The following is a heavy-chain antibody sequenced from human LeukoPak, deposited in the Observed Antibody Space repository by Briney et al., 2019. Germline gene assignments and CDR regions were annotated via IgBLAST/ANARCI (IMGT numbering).Heavy chain of an antibody. D-gene: IGHD3-3*01. CDR2: ISAYNGNT. J-gene: IGHJ4*02. Sequence: ASVKVSCKSSGYMFTSHGIHWLRQAPGQGLEWMGWISAYNGNTNYAQKLQGRVTMTTDTSTSTAYMELGSLRSDDTAVYYCARAPSEWLMYGGFDYWGQGTLVTVSS. CDR3: ARAPSEWLMYGGFDY. CDR1: GYMFTSHG. V-gene: IGHV1-18*01.